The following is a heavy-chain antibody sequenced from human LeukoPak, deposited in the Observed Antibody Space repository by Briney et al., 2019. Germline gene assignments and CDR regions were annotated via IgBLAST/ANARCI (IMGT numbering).Heavy chain of an antibody. CDR2: IYTSGST. J-gene: IGHJ5*02. V-gene: IGHV4-4*07. CDR3: ARDGGWGSHDYWFDP. D-gene: IGHD3-16*01. CDR1: GGSISSYY. Sequence: SETLSLTCTVSGGSISSYYWSWIRQPAGKGLEWIGRIYTSGSTNYNPSLKSRVTMSVDTSKNRFSLKLSSVTAADTAVYYCARDGGWGSHDYWFDPWGQGTLVTVSS.